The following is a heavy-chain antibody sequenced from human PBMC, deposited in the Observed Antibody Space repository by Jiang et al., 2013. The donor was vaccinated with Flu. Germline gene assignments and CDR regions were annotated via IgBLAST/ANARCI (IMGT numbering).Heavy chain of an antibody. CDR1: GYTLTTYA. Sequence: QSGSELKKPGASVKVSCKASGYTLTTYAMNWMRQAPGQGLEWMGWINTNTGNPKYAQGFTGRFVFSLDTSVSTAYLEISSLKAEDTGVYYCARAGRAGSSGWYDYFEYWGQGTLVTVSS. CDR3: ARAGRAGSSGWYDYFEY. J-gene: IGHJ4*02. CDR2: INTNTGNP. V-gene: IGHV7-4-1*02. D-gene: IGHD6-19*01.